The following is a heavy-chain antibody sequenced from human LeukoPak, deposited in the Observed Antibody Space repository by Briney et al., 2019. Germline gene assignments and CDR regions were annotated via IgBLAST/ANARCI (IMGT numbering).Heavy chain of an antibody. CDR1: GFTFSSYA. CDR3: AKLGGQDVHNYYVAV. Sequence: PGGSLRLSCAASGFTFSSYAMSWVRQAPGKGLEGVSGSIDNGYITYYANSVRGRFTISRDNSKNKLFLQMNSLRAEDTAVYYCAKLGGQDVHNYYVAVWGKGTTVAVSS. J-gene: IGHJ6*03. CDR2: SIDNGYIT. V-gene: IGHV3-23*01. D-gene: IGHD3-16*01.